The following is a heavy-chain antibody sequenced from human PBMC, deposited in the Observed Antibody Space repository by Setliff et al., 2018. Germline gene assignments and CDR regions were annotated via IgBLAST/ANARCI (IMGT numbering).Heavy chain of an antibody. CDR2: LDNDGST. J-gene: IGHJ5*02. Sequence: GGSLRLSCAASGFTVSAYDMSWVRQAPGKGLEWVSLLDNDGSTYYSDSVKGRFTISRGTSKNTLYLQMSSLRTEDTAVYFCARDVFDFRTGQGGPWGQGTRVTVSS. V-gene: IGHV3-66*01. D-gene: IGHD3-3*01. CDR1: GFTVSAYD. CDR3: ARDVFDFRTGQGGP.